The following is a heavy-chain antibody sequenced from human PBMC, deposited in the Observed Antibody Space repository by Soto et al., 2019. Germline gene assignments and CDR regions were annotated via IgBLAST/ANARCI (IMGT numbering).Heavy chain of an antibody. CDR1: GGSFSGYY. V-gene: IGHV4-34*01. Sequence: SETLSLTCAVYGGSFSGYYWSWIRQPPGKGLEWIGEINHSGSTDYNPSLKSRVTISVDTSKNQFSLKLSSVTAADTAVYYCARVWCTNGVCYFYSYDHYFDYWGQGTLVTVSS. J-gene: IGHJ4*02. CDR3: ARVWCTNGVCYFYSYDHYFDY. CDR2: INHSGST. D-gene: IGHD2-8*01.